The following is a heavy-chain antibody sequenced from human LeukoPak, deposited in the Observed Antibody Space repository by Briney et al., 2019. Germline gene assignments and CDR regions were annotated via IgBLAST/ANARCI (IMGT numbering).Heavy chain of an antibody. D-gene: IGHD1-26*01. J-gene: IGHJ5*02. CDR3: ATSGSYYLGWFDP. CDR1: GSSISSSSYY. Sequence: SETLSLTCTVSGSSISSSSYYWGWIRQPPGKGLESIGSIYYSGSTYYNPSLKSRVTISVDTSKNQFSLKLSSVTAADTAVYYCATSGSYYLGWFDPWGQGTLVTVSP. CDR2: IYYSGST. V-gene: IGHV4-39*07.